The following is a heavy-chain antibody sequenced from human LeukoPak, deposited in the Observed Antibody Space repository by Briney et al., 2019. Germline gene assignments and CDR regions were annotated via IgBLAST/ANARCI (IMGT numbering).Heavy chain of an antibody. CDR2: INPNSGGT. Sequence: ASVKVSCKASGYTFTGYYMHWVRQAAGQGLEWMGRINPNSGGTNYAQKFQGRVTMTRETSISTAYMELSRLRSDDAAVYYCARDGDGYKLWDWYLDLWGRGTLVTVSS. CDR3: ARDGDGYKLWDWYLDL. CDR1: GYTFTGYY. V-gene: IGHV1-2*06. J-gene: IGHJ2*01. D-gene: IGHD5-24*01.